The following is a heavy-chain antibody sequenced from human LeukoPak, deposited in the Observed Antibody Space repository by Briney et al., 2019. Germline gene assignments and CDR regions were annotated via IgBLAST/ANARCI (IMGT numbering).Heavy chain of an antibody. D-gene: IGHD6-13*01. CDR2: IIPIFGTA. Sequence: GASVKVSCKASGYTFSNYDINWVRQAPGQGLEWMGGIIPIFGTANYAQKFQGRVTITADKSTSTAYMELSSLRSEDTAVYYCARDRSGIAAAGTHDWYFDLWGRGTLVTVSS. J-gene: IGHJ2*01. CDR3: ARDRSGIAAAGTHDWYFDL. V-gene: IGHV1-69*06. CDR1: GYTFSNYD.